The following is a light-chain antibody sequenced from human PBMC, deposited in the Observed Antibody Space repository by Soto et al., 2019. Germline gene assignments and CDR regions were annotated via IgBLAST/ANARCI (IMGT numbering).Light chain of an antibody. CDR2: DAS. Sequence: DIQMTQSPSTLSASVGDRVTITCRASQSVNNWLAWYQQKPVKAPKLLIYDASSLESGVPSRFSGSGSGTEFTLTISSLQPDDFAAYYCQHYNTYYPRFGQGTTVEMK. CDR1: QSVNNW. CDR3: QHYNTYYPR. V-gene: IGKV1-5*01. J-gene: IGKJ1*01.